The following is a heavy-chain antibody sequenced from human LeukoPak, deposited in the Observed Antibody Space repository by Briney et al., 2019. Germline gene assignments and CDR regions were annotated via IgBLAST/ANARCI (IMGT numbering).Heavy chain of an antibody. J-gene: IGHJ4*02. CDR1: GYTFSTYL. V-gene: IGHV5-51*01. D-gene: IGHD4-11*01. Sequence: GEALKISCKGSGYTFSTYLIGWVRQMPRKSLEWMGIISPGDSHTRNSPSFQDQVTISADKSMSTAYLQWSSLKASDTAMYYCARQSSNGDFDYWGQGTLVTVSS. CDR3: ARQSSNGDFDY. CDR2: ISPGDSHT.